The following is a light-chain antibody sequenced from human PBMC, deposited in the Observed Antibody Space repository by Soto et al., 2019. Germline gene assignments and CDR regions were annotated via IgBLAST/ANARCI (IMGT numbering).Light chain of an antibody. CDR1: SSDVGGYNY. CDR2: EVS. J-gene: IGLJ1*01. Sequence: QAVVTQPASVSGYPGQAITISCTGTSSDVGGYNYVSWYQQHPGKAPKLMIYEVSNRPSGVSNRFSGSKSGNTASLTISGLQAEDEADYYCSSYTSTSSRVFGTGTKLTVL. CDR3: SSYTSTSSRV. V-gene: IGLV2-14*01.